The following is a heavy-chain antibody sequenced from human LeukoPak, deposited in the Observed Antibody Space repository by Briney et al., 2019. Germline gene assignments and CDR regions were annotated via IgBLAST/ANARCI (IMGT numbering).Heavy chain of an antibody. J-gene: IGHJ6*02. Sequence: GESLKLSCAASGFTFSGHAIHWVRQAPGKGLEWVGRIRSKANTYATAYAASVKGRFTISRDDSRNTAYLHMNGLKTEDTAVYYCTRHKESRGFYFGSGSSPGMDVWGQGTTVTVSS. V-gene: IGHV3-73*01. CDR3: TRHKESRGFYFGSGSSPGMDV. CDR1: GFTFSGHA. CDR2: IRSKANTYAT. D-gene: IGHD3-10*01.